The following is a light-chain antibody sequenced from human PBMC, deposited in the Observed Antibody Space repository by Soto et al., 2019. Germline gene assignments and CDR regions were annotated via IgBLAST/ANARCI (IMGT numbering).Light chain of an antibody. CDR3: QQYNNWPPIT. J-gene: IGKJ5*01. CDR2: AAS. V-gene: IGKV1-6*01. CDR1: EGIGND. Sequence: AIQLTQSPSSLSASVVDRGTISFLSSEGIGNDLAWYQQKPGKAPRLLIFAASNLQSGVPSRFSGSGSGTDFTLTISSLQPDDFAVYYCQQYNNWPPITFGQGTRLEIK.